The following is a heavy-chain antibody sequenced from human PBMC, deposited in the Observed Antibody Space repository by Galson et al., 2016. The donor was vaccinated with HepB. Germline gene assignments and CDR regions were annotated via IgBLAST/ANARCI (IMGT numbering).Heavy chain of an antibody. D-gene: IGHD2-2*02. CDR2: IWYDGSDK. CDR1: GFTFRSYA. V-gene: IGHV3-33*01. J-gene: IGHJ6*02. Sequence: SLRLSCAASGFTFRSYALHWVRQAPGKGLAWVAVIWYDGSDKYYADSVKGRFTISRDNPKNTLHLQMNSLRAEDTAVYYCARDETGYCRSTSCYTYYHGMDVWGQGTTVTVS. CDR3: ARDETGYCRSTSCYTYYHGMDV.